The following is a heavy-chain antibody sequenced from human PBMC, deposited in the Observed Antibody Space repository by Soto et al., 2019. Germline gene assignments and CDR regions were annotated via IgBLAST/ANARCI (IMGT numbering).Heavy chain of an antibody. V-gene: IGHV1-69*01. CDR2: IIPIFGTA. J-gene: IGHJ6*02. CDR1: GGTFSSYA. Sequence: QVQLVQSGAEVKKPGSSVKVSCKASGGTFSSYAISWVRQAPGQGLDWMGGIIPIFGTANYAQKFQGRVTITADESTSTAYMELSSLRSEDTAVYYCAREKVATIKNYYYYGMDVWGQGTTVTVSS. CDR3: AREKVATIKNYYYYGMDV. D-gene: IGHD5-12*01.